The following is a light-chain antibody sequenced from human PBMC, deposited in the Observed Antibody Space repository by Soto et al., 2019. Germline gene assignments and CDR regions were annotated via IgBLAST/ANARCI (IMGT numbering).Light chain of an antibody. J-gene: IGKJ3*01. V-gene: IGKV3-20*01. CDR3: QQYDTSPRIT. Sequence: EIVLTQSPGTLSLSPGQRATLSCRASQSVNSGYLAWYQQRPGQAPRLLIYGASSRATGIPDRFSGSGSGTDFTLTISRLEPEDFAVYYCQQYDTSPRITFGPGTRVDIK. CDR1: QSVNSGY. CDR2: GAS.